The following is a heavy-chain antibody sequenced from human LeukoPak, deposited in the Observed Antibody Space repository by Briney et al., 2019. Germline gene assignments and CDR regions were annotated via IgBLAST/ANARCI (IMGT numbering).Heavy chain of an antibody. V-gene: IGHV1-2*02. Sequence: ASVKVSCKAPGYTFTRYHMHWVRQAPGQGLEWMGWINPNRGGTDYAQKFQGRVTTTSDTSINTAYMELTSLRSDDTAVFYCARGDSSGYYYWGQGTLVIVSS. CDR3: ARGDSSGYYY. CDR1: GYTFTRYH. D-gene: IGHD3-22*01. J-gene: IGHJ4*02. CDR2: INPNRGGT.